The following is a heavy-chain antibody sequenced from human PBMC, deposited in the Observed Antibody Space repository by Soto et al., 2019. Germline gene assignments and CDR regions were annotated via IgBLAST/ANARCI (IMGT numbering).Heavy chain of an antibody. CDR1: GDTFIKNT. V-gene: IGHV1-18*04. CDR3: AVWTGYGRDVFDT. CDR2: ITGDKGTT. J-gene: IGHJ3*02. D-gene: IGHD3-10*01. Sequence: QVQVVQSGPEMRKPGASVRVSCQASGDTFIKNTISWVRQAPGQGLEWMGWITGDKGTTDYAEKFRDRVTMTKDTSTTTAYMELRRLTYDATAVYYCAVWTGYGRDVFDTWGHGTRVTVSS.